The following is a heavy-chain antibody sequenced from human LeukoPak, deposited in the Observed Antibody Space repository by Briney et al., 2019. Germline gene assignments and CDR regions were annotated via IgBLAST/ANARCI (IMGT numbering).Heavy chain of an antibody. V-gene: IGHV3-21*01. J-gene: IGHJ5*02. Sequence: GGSLRLSCAASGFTFSSYSMNWVRQAPGKGLEWVSSISSSSSYIYYADSVKGRSTISRDNAKNSLYLQMNSLRAEDTAVYYCARGAVDIVVVPAAIGWFNPWGQGTLVTVSS. D-gene: IGHD2-2*03. CDR1: GFTFSSYS. CDR3: ARGAVDIVVVPAAIGWFNP. CDR2: ISSSSSYI.